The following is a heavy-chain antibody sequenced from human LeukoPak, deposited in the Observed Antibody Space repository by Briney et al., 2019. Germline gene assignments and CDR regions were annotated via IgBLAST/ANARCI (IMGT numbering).Heavy chain of an antibody. J-gene: IGHJ4*02. D-gene: IGHD3-22*01. CDR3: TAVPHDSAV. CDR1: KFAFNNAW. CDR2: IKSKTDGGTT. V-gene: IGHV3-15*01. Sequence: GGSLRLSCAASKFAFNNAWMSWFLQAPGKGLEWVGHIKSKTDGGTTDYAAPVQGRFTISRDDSKDRLYLQMNSLKTEDTAVYYCTAVPHDSAVWGQGTLVTVSS.